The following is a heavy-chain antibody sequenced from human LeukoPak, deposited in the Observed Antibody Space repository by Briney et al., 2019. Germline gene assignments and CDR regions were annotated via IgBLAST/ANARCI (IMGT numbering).Heavy chain of an antibody. CDR2: IYYSGST. V-gene: IGHV4-59*08. D-gene: IGHD6-19*01. Sequence: SETLSLTCTVSGGSISSYYWSWIRQPPGKGLEWIGYIYYSGSTNYNPSLKSRVTISVDTSKNQFSLKLSSVTAADTAVYYCTRQRSSGSIINPWGQGTLVTVSS. CDR1: GGSISSYY. CDR3: TRQRSSGSIINP. J-gene: IGHJ5*02.